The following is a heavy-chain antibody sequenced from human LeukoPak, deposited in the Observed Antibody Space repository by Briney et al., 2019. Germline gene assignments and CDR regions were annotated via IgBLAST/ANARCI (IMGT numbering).Heavy chain of an antibody. CDR1: GFTFSSYA. CDR2: ISGSGGST. J-gene: IGHJ4*02. D-gene: IGHD5-24*01. Sequence: PGGSLRLSCAASGFTFSSYAMSWVRQAPGKGLEWVSAISGSGGSTYYADSVKGRFTISRDNSKNTLYLQMNSLRAEDTAVYYCAKDWGPGGWLQLVKLDYWGQGTLATVSS. CDR3: AKDWGPGGWLQLVKLDY. V-gene: IGHV3-23*01.